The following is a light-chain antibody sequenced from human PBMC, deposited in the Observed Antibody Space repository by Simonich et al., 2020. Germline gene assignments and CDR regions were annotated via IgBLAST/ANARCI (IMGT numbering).Light chain of an antibody. CDR2: LNSDGSH. Sequence: QLVLTQSPSASASLGASVKLTCTLSSGHSSYAIACHQQQPEKGPRYLMKLNSDGSHSKGAGIPDPSSGSSPGAERYLTNSSLQSEDEADYYSQTWGTGIVVFGGGTKLTVL. CDR1: SGHSSYA. V-gene: IGLV4-69*01. CDR3: QTWGTGIVV. J-gene: IGLJ2*01.